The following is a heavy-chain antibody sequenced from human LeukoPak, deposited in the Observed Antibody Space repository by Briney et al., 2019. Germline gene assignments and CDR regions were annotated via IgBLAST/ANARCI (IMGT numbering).Heavy chain of an antibody. D-gene: IGHD5-24*01. V-gene: IGHV4-4*09. CDR3: ARGDGYNYWPFDY. Sequence: SETLSLTCTVSGGSISSYYWSWIRQPPGKGLEWIGYIYTSGSTNYNPSLTSRVTISVDTSKNQFSLKLSSVTAADTAVYYCARGDGYNYWPFDYWGQGTLVSVSS. CDR1: GGSISSYY. CDR2: IYTSGST. J-gene: IGHJ4*02.